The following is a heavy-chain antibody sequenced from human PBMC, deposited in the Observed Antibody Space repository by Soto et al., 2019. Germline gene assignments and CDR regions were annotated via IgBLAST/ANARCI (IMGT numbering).Heavy chain of an antibody. Sequence: GGSLRLSCVDSLFTFSTDWMTWVRQAPGRGLEWVGRIKSKADGGTADYAAPVKGRFTISRDDSRNTLYLQMNSLKTEDTAVYYCTAMNDRDAFNIWGPGTMVTVSS. CDR3: TAMNDRDAFNI. V-gene: IGHV3-15*01. CDR2: IKSKADGGTA. CDR1: LFTFSTDW. J-gene: IGHJ3*02. D-gene: IGHD1-1*01.